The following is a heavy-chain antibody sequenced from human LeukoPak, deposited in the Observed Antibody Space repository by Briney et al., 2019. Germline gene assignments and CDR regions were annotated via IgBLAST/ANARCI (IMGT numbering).Heavy chain of an antibody. J-gene: IGHJ4*02. CDR1: GGSFSGYY. Sequence: SETLSLTCAVSGGSFSGYYWSWIRQPPGKGLEWIGEINHSGSTNYNPSLKSRVTISVDTSKNQFSLKLSSVTAADTAVYYCARGHWGLWFGEYYFDYWGRGTLVTVSS. V-gene: IGHV4-34*01. D-gene: IGHD3-10*01. CDR3: ARGHWGLWFGEYYFDY. CDR2: INHSGST.